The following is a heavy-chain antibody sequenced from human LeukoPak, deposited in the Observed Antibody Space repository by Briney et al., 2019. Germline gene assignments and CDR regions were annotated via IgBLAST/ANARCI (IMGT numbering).Heavy chain of an antibody. Sequence: EASVKVSCKASGYTFTGYYMHWVRQAPGQGLEWMGWINPNSGGTNYAQKFQGWVTMTRDTSISTAYMELSRLRSDDTAVYYCARGRSYGSGSHGANDYWGQGTLVTVSS. D-gene: IGHD3-10*01. V-gene: IGHV1-2*04. CDR2: INPNSGGT. CDR1: GYTFTGYY. J-gene: IGHJ4*02. CDR3: ARGRSYGSGSHGANDY.